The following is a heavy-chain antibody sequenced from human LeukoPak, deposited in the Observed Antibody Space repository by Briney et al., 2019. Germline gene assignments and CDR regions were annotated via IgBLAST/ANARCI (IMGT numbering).Heavy chain of an antibody. V-gene: IGHV4-34*01. CDR1: GRSFSGYY. CDR2: INHSGST. Sequence: PSETLSLTCAVYGRSFSGYYWSWIRQPPGKGLEWIGEINHSGSTNYNPSLKSRVTISVDTSKNQFSLKLSSVTAADTAVYYCARGGYCSSTSCRKRRNWFDPWGQGTLVTVSS. J-gene: IGHJ5*02. D-gene: IGHD2-2*01. CDR3: ARGGYCSSTSCRKRRNWFDP.